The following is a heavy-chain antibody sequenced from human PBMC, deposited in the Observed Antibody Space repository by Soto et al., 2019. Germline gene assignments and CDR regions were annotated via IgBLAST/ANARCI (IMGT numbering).Heavy chain of an antibody. CDR2: VHPDSGGT. D-gene: IGHD3-22*01. V-gene: IGHV1-2*02. J-gene: IGHJ4*02. CDR1: GYIFTDHL. Sequence: KVSCKTSGYIFTDHLIHWVRQSPGQGLQWVGWVHPDSGGTNVAQAFQDRVTMTADTSITTAYMDLARLRPDDTAIFYCARGAQGFFPVSGIYFYFDHWGQGTPVTVSS. CDR3: ARGAQGFFPVSGIYFYFDH.